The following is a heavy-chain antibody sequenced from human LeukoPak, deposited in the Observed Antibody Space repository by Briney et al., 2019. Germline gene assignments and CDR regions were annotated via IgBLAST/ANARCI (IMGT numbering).Heavy chain of an antibody. V-gene: IGHV1-18*01. J-gene: IGHJ4*02. CDR2: ISAYNGNT. D-gene: IGHD3-10*01. Sequence: ASVKVSCKASGYTFTSYGISWVRQAPGQGLEWMGWISAYNGNTNYAQKLQGRVTMTTDTSTGTAYMELRSLRSDDTAVYYCASSMVRGVIIMAYYFDYWGQGTLVTVSS. CDR1: GYTFTSYG. CDR3: ASSMVRGVIIMAYYFDY.